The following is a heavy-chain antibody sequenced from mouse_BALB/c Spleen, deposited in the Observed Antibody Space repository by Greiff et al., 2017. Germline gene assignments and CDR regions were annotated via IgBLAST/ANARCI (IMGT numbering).Heavy chain of an antibody. V-gene: IGHV1-15*01. CDR2: IDPETGGT. D-gene: IGHD2-14*01. CDR1: GYTFTDYE. J-gene: IGHJ2*01. CDR3: TRDGVLRSYFDY. Sequence: QDQLQQSGAELVRPGASVTLSCKASGYTFTDYEMHWVKQTPVHGLEWIGAIDPETGGTAYNQKFKGKATLTADKSSSTAYMELRSLTSEDSAVYYCTRDGVLRSYFDYWGQGTTLTVSA.